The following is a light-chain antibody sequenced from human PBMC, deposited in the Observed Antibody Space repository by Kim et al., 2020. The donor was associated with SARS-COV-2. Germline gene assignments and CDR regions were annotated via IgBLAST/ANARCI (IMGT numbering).Light chain of an antibody. V-gene: IGKV3-20*01. CDR3: HQFGGSPRT. Sequence: SPGERATLSCRASQSVSSTYLAWYQQKPGQPPRLLIYGASSRATGIPDRFSGSGSGTDFTLTISRLESEDFAVYYCHQFGGSPRTFGQGTKVEIK. CDR1: QSVSSTY. J-gene: IGKJ1*01. CDR2: GAS.